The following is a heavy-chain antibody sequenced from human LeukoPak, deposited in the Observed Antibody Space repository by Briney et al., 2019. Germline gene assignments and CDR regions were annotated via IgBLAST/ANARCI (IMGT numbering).Heavy chain of an antibody. J-gene: IGHJ4*02. D-gene: IGHD3-22*01. Sequence: KPGGSLRLSCAASGFTFSDYGMIWVRQAPGKGLEWVSYITRSSALHYADSVKGRFTISRDNAKNSLFLQMSSLRAEDTAVYYCATSSYYYDSSGYYGFDYWGQGTLVTVSS. V-gene: IGHV3-69-1*01. CDR2: ITRSSAL. CDR3: ATSSYYYDSSGYYGFDY. CDR1: GFTFSDYG.